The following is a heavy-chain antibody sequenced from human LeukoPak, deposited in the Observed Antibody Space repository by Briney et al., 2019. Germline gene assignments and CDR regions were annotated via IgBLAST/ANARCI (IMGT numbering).Heavy chain of an antibody. Sequence: PSETPSLTCTVSGGSISSGSYYWGWIRQPPGKGLEWTGSIYYTGGTYYNPSLKSRVTISVDTSKNQFSLKLTSVTAADTGVYFCARQYDYWGQGTLVTVSS. V-gene: IGHV4-39*01. CDR1: GGSISSGSYY. CDR2: IYYTGGT. J-gene: IGHJ4*02. CDR3: ARQYDY.